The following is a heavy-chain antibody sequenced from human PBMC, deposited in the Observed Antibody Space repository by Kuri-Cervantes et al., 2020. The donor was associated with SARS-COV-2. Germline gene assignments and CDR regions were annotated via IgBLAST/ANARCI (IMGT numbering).Heavy chain of an antibody. CDR3: TTLSYYDFWYFDY. D-gene: IGHD3-3*01. Sequence: GGSLRLSCTASGFTFGDYAMSWVRQAPGKGLEWVGFIRSKAYGGTTDYAAPVKGRFTISRDDSKNTLYLQMNSLKTEDTAVYYCTTLSYYDFWYFDYWGQGTLVTVSS. J-gene: IGHJ4*02. CDR2: IRSKAYGGTT. CDR1: GFTFGDYA. V-gene: IGHV3-49*04.